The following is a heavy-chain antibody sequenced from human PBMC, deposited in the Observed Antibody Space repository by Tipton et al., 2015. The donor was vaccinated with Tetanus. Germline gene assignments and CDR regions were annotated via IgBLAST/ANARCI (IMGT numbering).Heavy chain of an antibody. CDR1: GGSMSGSGHY. V-gene: IGHV4-39*01. Sequence: TLSLTCIVSGGSMSGSGHYGAWVRQSPGKGLEWVGSISYSGRTYYSPSLKSRVTMSVDTSKNQFSRKLSSVTAADTAVYYCARIYDFWSGYYSDHWGQGTLVTVSS. D-gene: IGHD3-3*01. CDR2: ISYSGRT. CDR3: ARIYDFWSGYYSDH. J-gene: IGHJ4*02.